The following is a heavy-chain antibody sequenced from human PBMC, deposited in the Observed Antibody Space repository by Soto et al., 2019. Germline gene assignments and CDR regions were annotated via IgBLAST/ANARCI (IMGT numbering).Heavy chain of an antibody. D-gene: IGHD6-19*01. CDR2: ISAYNGNT. J-gene: IGHJ5*02. Sequence: QVQLVQSGAEVKKPGASVKVSCKASGYTFTSYGISWVRQAPGQGLEWMGWISAYNGNTNYAQKLQGRVTMTTDTTMSLAYXELRSLRSDDTAGYYCARDLVSGWTELPEFGWFDPWGQGTLVTVSS. CDR1: GYTFTSYG. V-gene: IGHV1-18*01. CDR3: ARDLVSGWTELPEFGWFDP.